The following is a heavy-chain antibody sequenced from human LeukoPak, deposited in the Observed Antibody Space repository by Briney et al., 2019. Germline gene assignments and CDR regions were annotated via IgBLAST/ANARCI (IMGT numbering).Heavy chain of an antibody. Sequence: PGGSLRLSCAASGFTFSSYGMHWVRQAPGKGLEWVAVIWYDGSNKYYADSVKGRFTISRDNSKYTLYLQMNSLRAEDTAVYYCASTSGWFEPIDYWGQGTLVTVSA. J-gene: IGHJ4*02. V-gene: IGHV3-33*01. D-gene: IGHD6-19*01. CDR2: IWYDGSNK. CDR3: ASTSGWFEPIDY. CDR1: GFTFSSYG.